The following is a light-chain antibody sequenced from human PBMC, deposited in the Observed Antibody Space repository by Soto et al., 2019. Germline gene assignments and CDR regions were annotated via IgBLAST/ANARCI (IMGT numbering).Light chain of an antibody. V-gene: IGKV3D-15*01. Sequence: EIVMTQSPATLSVSPGERATLSCRASQSVSSNLAWYQQKPGQVPRLLIYGASTRATGIPARFSGSGSGTEFTLIISSLQSEDFAVYYCQQYSRWPPLTFGGGTKVEIK. CDR2: GAS. CDR1: QSVSSN. CDR3: QQYSRWPPLT. J-gene: IGKJ4*01.